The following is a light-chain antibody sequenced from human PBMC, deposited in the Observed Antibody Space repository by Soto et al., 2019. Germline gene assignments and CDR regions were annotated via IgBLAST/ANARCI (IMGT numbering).Light chain of an antibody. CDR2: DAF. Sequence: EVVLTQSPATLSLSPGERATLSCRASQSVSTYLAWYQQKPGQAPRLLIYDAFNRATGIPARFSGSGSGTDFTISISSLEPEDFAVCYCQHRVNCPLSITCGQGTRLEIK. V-gene: IGKV3-11*01. CDR3: QHRVNCPLSIT. CDR1: QSVSTY. J-gene: IGKJ5*01.